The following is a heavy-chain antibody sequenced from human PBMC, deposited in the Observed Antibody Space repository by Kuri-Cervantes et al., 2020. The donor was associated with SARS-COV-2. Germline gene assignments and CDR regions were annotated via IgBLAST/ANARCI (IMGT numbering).Heavy chain of an antibody. CDR2: ISAYNGNT. Sequence: ASVKVSCKASGYTFTSYGISWVRQAPGQGLEWMGWISAYNGNTNYAQKLQGRVTMTTDTSTSTAYMELRSLRSDDTAVYYCARDRGSSGWSWVYYDYGMDVWGQGTTVTVSS. CDR3: ARDRGSSGWSWVYYDYGMDV. D-gene: IGHD6-19*01. J-gene: IGHJ6*02. V-gene: IGHV1-18*01. CDR1: GYTFTSYG.